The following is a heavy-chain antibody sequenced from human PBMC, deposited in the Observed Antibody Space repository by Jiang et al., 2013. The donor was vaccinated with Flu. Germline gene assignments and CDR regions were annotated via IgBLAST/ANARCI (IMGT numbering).Heavy chain of an antibody. CDR2: ISGSGGST. Sequence: GLVKPGGSLRLSCTASGFTFSTNSMNWVRQAPGKGLEWVSAISGSGGSTYYADSVKGRFTISRDNSKNTLYLQMNSLRAEDTAVYYCAKEITVTMNPNWGQGTLVTVSS. CDR1: GFTFSTNS. D-gene: IGHD4-17*01. J-gene: IGHJ4*02. V-gene: IGHV3-23*01. CDR3: AKEITVTMNPN.